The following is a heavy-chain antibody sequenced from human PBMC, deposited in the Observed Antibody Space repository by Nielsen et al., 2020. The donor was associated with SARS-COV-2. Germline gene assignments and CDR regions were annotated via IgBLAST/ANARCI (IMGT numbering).Heavy chain of an antibody. J-gene: IGHJ6*03. CDR1: GGSISSYY. V-gene: IGHV4-59*01. CDR3: ARSGSYYYYYYMDV. D-gene: IGHD1-26*01. Sequence: SETLSLTCTVSGGSISSYYWSWIRQPPGKGLEWIGYIYYNGSTNYNPSLKSRVTISVDTSKNQFSLKLSSVTAADTAVYYCARSGSYYYYYYMDVWGKGTTVTVSS. CDR2: IYYNGST.